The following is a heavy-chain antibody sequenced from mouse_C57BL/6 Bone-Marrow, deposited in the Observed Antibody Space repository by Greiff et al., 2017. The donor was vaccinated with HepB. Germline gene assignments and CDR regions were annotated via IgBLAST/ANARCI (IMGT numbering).Heavy chain of an antibody. J-gene: IGHJ2*01. D-gene: IGHD1-1*01. Sequence: QVQLKESGAELVKPGASVKMSCKASGYTFTSYWITWVKQRPGQGLEWIGDIYPGSGSTNYNEKFKSKATLTVDTSSSTAYMQLSSLTSEDSAVYYCAPIRFYFDYWGQGTTLTVSS. CDR2: IYPGSGST. V-gene: IGHV1-55*01. CDR1: GYTFTSYW. CDR3: APIRFYFDY.